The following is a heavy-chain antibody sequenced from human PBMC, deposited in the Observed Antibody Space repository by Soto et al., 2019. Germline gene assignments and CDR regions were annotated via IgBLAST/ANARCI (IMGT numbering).Heavy chain of an antibody. V-gene: IGHV4-39*01. CDR3: SRFSGNAFYI. J-gene: IGHJ3*02. CDR2: IYYNGDT. CDR1: GGSISSSSYN. Sequence: QLQLQESGPGLLKPSETLSLTCSVSGGSISSSSYNWDWIRQPPGKGLEWIGTIYYNGDTDYHPSLKRRATISVDASDYQFSLKLSSVTAADTSIYYCSRFSGNAFYIWGHGTMVTVSP.